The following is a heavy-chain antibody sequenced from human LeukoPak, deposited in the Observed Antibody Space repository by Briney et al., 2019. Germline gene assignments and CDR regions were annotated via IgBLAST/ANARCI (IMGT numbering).Heavy chain of an antibody. D-gene: IGHD5-24*01. Sequence: SETLSLTCTVSGGSISSYYWSWIRQPPGKGLEWIGYIYYSGSTNYNPSLKSRVTISVDTSKNQFSLKLSSVTAADTAVYYCARSCPGMAYAFDIWGQGTMVTVSS. CDR2: IYYSGST. V-gene: IGHV4-59*01. J-gene: IGHJ3*02. CDR3: ARSCPGMAYAFDI. CDR1: GGSISSYY.